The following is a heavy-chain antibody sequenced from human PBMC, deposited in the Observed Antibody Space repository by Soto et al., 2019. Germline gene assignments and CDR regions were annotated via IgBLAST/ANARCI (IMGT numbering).Heavy chain of an antibody. CDR2: IYSSGST. CDR1: GGSISNSY. Sequence: SETLSLTCTVSGGSISNSYWSWIRQSPEKGLEWIGYIYSSGSTNYNPSLNSRVTISVDTSKNQFSLKLSSLSAADTAVYYCARLGNYYQPLAPWGPGTLVTSPQ. V-gene: IGHV4-59*08. CDR3: ARLGNYYQPLAP. J-gene: IGHJ5*02. D-gene: IGHD2-2*01.